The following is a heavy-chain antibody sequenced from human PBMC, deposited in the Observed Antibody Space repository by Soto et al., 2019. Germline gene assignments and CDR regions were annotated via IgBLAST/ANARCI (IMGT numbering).Heavy chain of an antibody. V-gene: IGHV1-2*02. Sequence: GXSVKVSCKASGYTFTGYYMHWVRQAPGQGLEWMGWINPNSGGTNYAQKFQGRVTMTRDASISTAYMELSRLRSDDTAVYYCARFGLYYYGMDVWGQGTTVTVSS. D-gene: IGHD3-10*01. CDR3: ARFGLYYYGMDV. CDR1: GYTFTGYY. CDR2: INPNSGGT. J-gene: IGHJ6*02.